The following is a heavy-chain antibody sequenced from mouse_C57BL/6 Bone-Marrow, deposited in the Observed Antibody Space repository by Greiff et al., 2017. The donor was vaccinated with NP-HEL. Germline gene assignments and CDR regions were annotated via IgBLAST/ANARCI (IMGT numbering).Heavy chain of an antibody. CDR1: GYTFTDYY. CDR2: INPNNGGT. D-gene: IGHD2-4*01. J-gene: IGHJ2*01. V-gene: IGHV1-26*01. Sequence: EVQLQQSGPELVKPGASVKISCKASGYTFTDYYMNWVKQSHGKSLEWIGDINPNNGGTSYNQKFKGKATLTVDKSSSTAYMELRSLTSEDSAVYYCARTGDYPTFDYWGQGTTLTVSS. CDR3: ARTGDYPTFDY.